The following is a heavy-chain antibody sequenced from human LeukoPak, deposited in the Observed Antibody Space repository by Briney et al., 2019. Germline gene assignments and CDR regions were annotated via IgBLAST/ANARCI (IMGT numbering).Heavy chain of an antibody. CDR1: GGSISSFY. CDR3: ARAAGGTYRDFDY. CDR2: IYFSGST. Sequence: LTCTVSGGSISSFYWSGIRQPPGKGLEWIGYIYFSGSTNYNPSLKSRVTISVDTSKNQFSLKLNSVTAADTAVYYCARAAGGTYRDFDYWGQGTLVTVSS. J-gene: IGHJ4*02. V-gene: IGHV4-59*01. D-gene: IGHD1-26*01.